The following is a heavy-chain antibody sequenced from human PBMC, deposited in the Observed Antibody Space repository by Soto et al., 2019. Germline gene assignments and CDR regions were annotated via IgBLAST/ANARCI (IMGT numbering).Heavy chain of an antibody. CDR3: AGTVVVVAATPLYYYGMDV. CDR2: IYYSGST. Sequence: LTCTVSGGSISSGGYYWSWIRQHPGKGLEWIGYIYYSGSTYYNPSLKSRVTISVDTSKNQFSLKLSSVTAADTAVYYCAGTVVVVAATPLYYYGMDVWGQGTTVTVS. V-gene: IGHV4-31*03. CDR1: GGSISSGGYY. J-gene: IGHJ6*02. D-gene: IGHD2-15*01.